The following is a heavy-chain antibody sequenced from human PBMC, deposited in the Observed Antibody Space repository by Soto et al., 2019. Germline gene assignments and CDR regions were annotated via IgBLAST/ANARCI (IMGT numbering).Heavy chain of an antibody. J-gene: IGHJ4*02. Sequence: GSLRLACLASVFIFRSYAMHWVRQAPGKGLEWVAVITYDGANGYYADSVRGRFAISRDNSKSTLFLQMNSLRPEDTAVYYCARAFSGSYPNFDYWGQGTLVTVSP. CDR1: VFIFRSYA. CDR3: ARAFSGSYPNFDY. CDR2: ITYDGANG. D-gene: IGHD1-26*01. V-gene: IGHV3-30*09.